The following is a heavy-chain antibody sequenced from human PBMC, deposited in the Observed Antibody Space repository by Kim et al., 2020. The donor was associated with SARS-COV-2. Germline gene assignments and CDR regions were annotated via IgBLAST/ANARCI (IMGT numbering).Heavy chain of an antibody. CDR3: ARDRGYVSLRGYYYYGMYV. D-gene: IGHD5-12*01. J-gene: IGHJ6*02. Sequence: SETLSLTCTVSGGSISSGGYYWSWIRQHPGKGLEWIGYIYYSGSTYYNPSLKSRVTISVDTSKNQFSLKLSSVTAADTAVYYCARDRGYVSLRGYYYYGMYVWGQGTTVTVSS. CDR1: GGSISSGGYY. V-gene: IGHV4-31*03. CDR2: IYYSGST.